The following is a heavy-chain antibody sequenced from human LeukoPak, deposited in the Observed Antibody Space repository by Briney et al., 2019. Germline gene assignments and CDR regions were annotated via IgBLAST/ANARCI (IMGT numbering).Heavy chain of an antibody. J-gene: IGHJ6*03. CDR2: IRNDGSYK. Sequence: GGSLRLSCATSGFTFSGYGMHWVRQAPGKGLEWVAFIRNDGSYKYYADSVKGRFTVSRDNAKNSLYLQMNSLRAEDTAVYYCAREINTVTSYYYYYYMDVWGKGTTVTVSS. CDR3: AREINTVTSYYYYYYMDV. V-gene: IGHV3-30*02. D-gene: IGHD4-11*01. CDR1: GFTFSGYG.